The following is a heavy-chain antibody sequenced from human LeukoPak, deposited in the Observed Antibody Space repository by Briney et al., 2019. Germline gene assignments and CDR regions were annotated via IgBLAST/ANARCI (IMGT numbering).Heavy chain of an antibody. CDR1: GGSISSGDYY. CDR3: ARHLKAVAVKRGNWFDP. D-gene: IGHD6-19*01. CDR2: IYYSGNT. J-gene: IGHJ5*02. V-gene: IGHV4-30-4*01. Sequence: SETLSLTCTVSGGSISSGDYYWSWIRQPPGKGLEWIGYIYYSGNTYYNPSLKSRVTISIDTSKNQFSLKLSSVTAADTAVYYCARHLKAVAVKRGNWFDPWGQGTLVTVSS.